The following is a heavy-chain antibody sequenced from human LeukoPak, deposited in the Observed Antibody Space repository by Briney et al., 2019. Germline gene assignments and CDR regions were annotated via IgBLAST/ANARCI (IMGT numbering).Heavy chain of an antibody. J-gene: IGHJ6*02. D-gene: IGHD4-17*01. V-gene: IGHV4-59*01. CDR3: ARDYGDYPGYYYYGMDV. CDR1: GGSISSYY. CDR2: IYYSGST. Sequence: SETLSLTCTVSGGSISSYYWSWIRQPPGKGLEWIGYIYYSGSTNYNPSLKSRVTISVDTSKNRFSLKLSSVTAADTAVYYCARDYGDYPGYYYYGMDVWGQGTTVTVSS.